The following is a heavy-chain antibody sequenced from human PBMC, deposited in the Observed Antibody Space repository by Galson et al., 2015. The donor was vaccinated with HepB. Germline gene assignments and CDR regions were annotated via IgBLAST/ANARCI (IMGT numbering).Heavy chain of an antibody. J-gene: IGHJ4*02. D-gene: IGHD3-22*01. CDR3: ATPANYDSSGYYYVFGY. Sequence: SVKVSCKASGGTFSSYAISWVRQAPGQGLEWMGGIIPIFGTANYAQKFQGRVTITADESTSTAYMELSSLRSEDTAVYYCATPANYDSSGYYYVFGYWGQGTLVTVSS. V-gene: IGHV1-69*13. CDR2: IIPIFGTA. CDR1: GGTFSSYA.